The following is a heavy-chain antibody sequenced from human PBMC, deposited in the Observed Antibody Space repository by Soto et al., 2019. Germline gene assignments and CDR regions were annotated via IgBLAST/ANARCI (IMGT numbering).Heavy chain of an antibody. J-gene: IGHJ4*02. CDR2: IWYDGSNK. Sequence: GGSLRLSCAASGFTFSSYGMHWVRQAPGKGLEWVAVIWYDGSNKYYADSVKGRFTISRDNSKNTLYLQMNSLRAEDTAVYYCARDLEDGSSFDWGQGTRVTVSS. CDR1: GFTFSSYG. D-gene: IGHD3-10*01. CDR3: ARDLEDGSSFD. V-gene: IGHV3-33*01.